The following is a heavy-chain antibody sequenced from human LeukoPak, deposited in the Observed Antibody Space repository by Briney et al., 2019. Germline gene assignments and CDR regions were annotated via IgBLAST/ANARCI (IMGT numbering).Heavy chain of an antibody. Sequence: GGSLRLSCAASGFTVSHNYMGWVRQAPGKGLEWVANIYSAGISYYADSVKGRFTISRDNSKDMLYLHMNNLRVEDTAMYYCARDRSGSVWGQGTLVTVSS. V-gene: IGHV3-53*01. J-gene: IGHJ4*02. CDR3: ARDRSGSV. CDR2: IYSAGIS. D-gene: IGHD3-10*01. CDR1: GFTVSHNY.